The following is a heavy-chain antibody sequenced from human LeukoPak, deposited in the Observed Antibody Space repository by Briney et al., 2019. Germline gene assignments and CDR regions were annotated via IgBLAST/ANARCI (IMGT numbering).Heavy chain of an antibody. CDR1: GFTFSSYS. CDR2: ISSSSSYI. V-gene: IGHV3-21*04. J-gene: IGHJ4*02. Sequence: GGSLRLSCAASGFTFSSYSMNWVRQAPGKGLEWVSSISSSSSYIYYADSVKGRFTISRDNSKNTLYLQMNSLRAEDTAVYYCAKGDTTWELPHDYWGQGTLVTASS. D-gene: IGHD1-26*01. CDR3: AKGDTTWELPHDY.